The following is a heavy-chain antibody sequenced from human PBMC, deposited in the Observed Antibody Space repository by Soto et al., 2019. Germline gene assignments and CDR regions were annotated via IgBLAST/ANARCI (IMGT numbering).Heavy chain of an antibody. D-gene: IGHD3-10*01. CDR3: ERRERYYGSPGWFDP. Sequence: SETLSFPCSVPGASISSITSYWGWIRQPPTQGQGWIGTVSYNQSSYYNPSRKSRVTIAVEPANNHFCLDLRSLTAASTAMYFWERRERYYGSPGWFDPWGPGTLVTVSS. V-gene: IGHV4-39*01. J-gene: IGHJ5*02. CDR1: GASISSITSY. CDR2: VSYNQSS.